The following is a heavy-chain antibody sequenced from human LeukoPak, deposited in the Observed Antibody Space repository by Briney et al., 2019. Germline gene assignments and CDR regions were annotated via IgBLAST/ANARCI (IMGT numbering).Heavy chain of an antibody. J-gene: IGHJ4*01. D-gene: IGHD5-18*01. CDR2: ISSNGCST. CDR3: ARVLGYGIFDY. CDR1: GFTLSSYA. V-gene: IGHV3-64*01. Sequence: GGPLRLFCAASGFTLSSYAMHWLRRAPGEGVEYVSAISSNGCSTYYANSVKGRFTISRDNSKNTLYLQMGSLRAEDMAVYYCARVLGYGIFDYWGQGTLVTVSS.